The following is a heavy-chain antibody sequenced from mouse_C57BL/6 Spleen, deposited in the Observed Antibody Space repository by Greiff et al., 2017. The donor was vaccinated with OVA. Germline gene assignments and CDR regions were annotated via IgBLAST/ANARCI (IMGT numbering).Heavy chain of an antibody. CDR2: IYPGDGDT. Sequence: QVQLQQSGPELVKPGASVKISCKASGYAFSSSWMNWVKQRPGQGLEWIGRIYPGDGDTNYNGKFKGKATLTADKSSSTAYMQLSSLTSEDSAVYFCARRDYSNYFDYWGQGTTLTVSS. D-gene: IGHD2-5*01. J-gene: IGHJ2*01. CDR3: ARRDYSNYFDY. V-gene: IGHV1-82*01. CDR1: GYAFSSSW.